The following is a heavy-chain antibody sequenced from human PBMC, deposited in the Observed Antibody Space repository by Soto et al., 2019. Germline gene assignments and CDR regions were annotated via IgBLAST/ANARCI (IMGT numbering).Heavy chain of an antibody. Sequence: QVQLQQWGAGLLKPSETLSLTCAVYGGSFSPYFWSWIRQPPGKGLEWIGEINHSGSTNYNPSLTRRATLSVDTSKNQVSLKLTSVTAADTAVYYCARLASGWQYYYFDFWGRGPPVTVSS. V-gene: IGHV4-34*01. CDR3: ARLASGWQYYYFDF. J-gene: IGHJ2*01. CDR2: INHSGST. D-gene: IGHD6-19*01. CDR1: GGSFSPYF.